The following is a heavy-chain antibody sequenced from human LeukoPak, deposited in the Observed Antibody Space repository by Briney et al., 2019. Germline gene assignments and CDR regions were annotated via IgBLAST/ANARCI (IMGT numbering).Heavy chain of an antibody. Sequence: PGGSLRLSCAASGFTFSSYAMSWIRQAPGKGLEWVSAISGSGGSTYYADSVKGRFTISRDNSKNTLYLQMNSLRAEDTAVYYCAKDRRIAAAGTPADYWGQGTLVTVSS. CDR1: GFTFSSYA. J-gene: IGHJ4*02. V-gene: IGHV3-23*01. D-gene: IGHD6-13*01. CDR3: AKDRRIAAAGTPADY. CDR2: ISGSGGST.